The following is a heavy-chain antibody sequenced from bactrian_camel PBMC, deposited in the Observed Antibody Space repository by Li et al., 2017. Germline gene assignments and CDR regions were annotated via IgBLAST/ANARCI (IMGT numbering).Heavy chain of an antibody. V-gene: IGHV3S53*01. CDR1: GYIFSTCG. Sequence: HVQLVESGGGSVQAGGSLKLSCAASGYIFSTCGMSWYRQAPGKERELVANITSDHSTNYADSGKGRFTISRDNAKNTVSLQMNSPKTEDTAMYYCAADPLSCLGTRDALRTNYKFAYWGRGTQVTVS. J-gene: IGHJ4*01. CDR2: ITSDHST. CDR3: AADPLSCLGTRDALRTNYKFAY. D-gene: IGHD5*01.